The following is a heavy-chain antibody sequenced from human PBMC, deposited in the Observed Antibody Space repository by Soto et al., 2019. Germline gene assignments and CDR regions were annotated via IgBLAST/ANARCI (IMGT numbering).Heavy chain of an antibody. V-gene: IGHV1-46*01. CDR2: INPSADST. CDR3: ANPGSYSSSSRGMDV. Sequence: QVQLVQSGAEAKKPGASVKVSCKASGYTFISYYMHWVRQAPGQGLEWMGIINPSADSTNYAQKFQGRVTMTRDKSTSTVYMELRSLISEDTAVYYCANPGSYSSSSRGMDVWGQGTTVTVSS. J-gene: IGHJ6*02. CDR1: GYTFISYY. D-gene: IGHD6-6*01.